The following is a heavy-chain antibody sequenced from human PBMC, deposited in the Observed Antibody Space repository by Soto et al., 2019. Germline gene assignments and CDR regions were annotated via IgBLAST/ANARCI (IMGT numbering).Heavy chain of an antibody. D-gene: IGHD4-17*01. CDR3: AHSFQTVTTVSAWFDP. CDR1: GFSLSTSGVG. J-gene: IGHJ5*02. V-gene: IGHV2-5*02. CDR2: IYWDDDK. Sequence: QITLKESGTTLVNPTQTLTLTCTFSGFSLSTSGVGVGWIRQPPGKALEWLALIYWDDDKRYSPSLKSRLTITKDTSKNQVVLTMTNMDPVDTATYYCAHSFQTVTTVSAWFDPWGQGTLVTVSS.